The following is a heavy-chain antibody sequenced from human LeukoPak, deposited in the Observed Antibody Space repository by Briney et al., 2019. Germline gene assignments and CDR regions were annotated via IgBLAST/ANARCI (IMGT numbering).Heavy chain of an antibody. V-gene: IGHV4-34*01. J-gene: IGHJ3*02. CDR2: INHSGST. CDR1: GGSFSGYY. D-gene: IGHD3-22*01. Sequence: SETLSLTCAVYGGSFSGYYWSWIRQPPGKGLEWIGEINHSGSTNYNPSLKSRVTISVDTSKNQFSLKLSSVTAADTAVYYCAREYYYDSSGSRGAFDIWGQGTMVTVSS. CDR3: AREYYYDSSGSRGAFDI.